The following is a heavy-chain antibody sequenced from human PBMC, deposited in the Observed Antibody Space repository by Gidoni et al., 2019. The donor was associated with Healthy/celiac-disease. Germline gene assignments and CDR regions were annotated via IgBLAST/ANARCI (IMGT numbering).Heavy chain of an antibody. CDR2: ISWDGGST. Sequence: EVQLVESGGVVVQPGGSLRLSCAASGFTLDDYAMHWVRQAPGKGLEWVSLISWDGGSTYYADSVKGRFTISRDNSKNSLYLQMNSLRAEDTALYYCAKDPEPTQTYGMDVWGQGTTVTVSS. V-gene: IGHV3-43D*04. CDR3: AKDPEPTQTYGMDV. CDR1: GFTLDDYA. J-gene: IGHJ6*02.